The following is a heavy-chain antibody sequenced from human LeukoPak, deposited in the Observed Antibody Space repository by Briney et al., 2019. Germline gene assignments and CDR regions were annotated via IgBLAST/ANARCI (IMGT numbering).Heavy chain of an antibody. CDR1: GGSISSGSYY. CDR2: IYTSGST. CDR3: ARDAYYYDSSGYYYGISWFDP. D-gene: IGHD3-22*01. J-gene: IGHJ5*02. Sequence: PSQTLSLTCTVSGGSISSGSYYWSWIRQPAGKGLEWIGRIYTSGSTNYNPSLKSRVTISVDTSKNQFSLKLSSVTAADPAVYYCARDAYYYDSSGYYYGISWFDPWGQGTLVTVSS. V-gene: IGHV4-61*02.